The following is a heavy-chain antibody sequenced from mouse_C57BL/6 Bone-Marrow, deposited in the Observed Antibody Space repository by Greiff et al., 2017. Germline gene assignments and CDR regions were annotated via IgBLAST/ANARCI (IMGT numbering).Heavy chain of an antibody. V-gene: IGHV1-69*01. CDR2: IDPSDSST. CDR3: ARDGNVFYYAVDD. Sequence: QVQLQQPGAELVMPGASVKLSCKASGYTFTSYWMHWVKQRPGQGLEWIGEIDPSDSSTNYNQKFKGKSTLTVDKSSSTAYMQLSSLTSEDSAVYYCARDGNVFYYAVDDWGKGTSVTVSS. J-gene: IGHJ4*01. D-gene: IGHD1-1*01. CDR1: GYTFTSYW.